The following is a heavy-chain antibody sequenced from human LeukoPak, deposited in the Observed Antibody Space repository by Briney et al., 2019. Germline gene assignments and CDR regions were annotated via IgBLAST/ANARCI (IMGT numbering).Heavy chain of an antibody. CDR2: IYHSWGI. Sequence: SETLSLTCAVSGSSITSNYFWAWFRQPPGKGLEWIATIYHSWGIYFNPSLKSRVSISLDASNNQFFLKLASVTAADTAIYYCARNVTAGSFDYWGQGILITVSS. CDR3: ARNVTAGSFDY. D-gene: IGHD1-1*01. CDR1: GSSITSNYF. J-gene: IGHJ4*02. V-gene: IGHV4-38-2*01.